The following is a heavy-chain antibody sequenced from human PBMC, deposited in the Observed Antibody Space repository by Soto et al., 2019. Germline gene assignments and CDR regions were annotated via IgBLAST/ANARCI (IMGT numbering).Heavy chain of an antibody. CDR1: GFTFSSYA. Sequence: QVQLVESGGGVVQPGRSLRLSCAASGFTFSSYAMQWVRQAPGKGLEWVAVISYDGSNKYYADSVKGRFTISRDNSKNALYLQMNSLTAEDTAVYYCAREFWVGESTHCYFCYGMDVWGKATTVTVSS. CDR2: ISYDGSNK. CDR3: AREFWVGESTHCYFCYGMDV. V-gene: IGHV3-30-3*01. J-gene: IGHJ6*04. D-gene: IGHD3-16*01.